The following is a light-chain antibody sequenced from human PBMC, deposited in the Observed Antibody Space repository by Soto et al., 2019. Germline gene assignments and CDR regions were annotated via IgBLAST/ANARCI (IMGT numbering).Light chain of an antibody. CDR3: QQDNSYPHT. J-gene: IGKJ2*01. CDR2: KAS. V-gene: IGKV1-5*03. CDR1: QSISSG. Sequence: DIQMTQSPSTLSESVGDRVTITCRASQSISSGLACYKQKPGKDPKHLIYKASSLESGVPSRFSGSGSGTEFTLTIISLQPDDFATYYCQQDNSYPHTFGQGTKLEIK.